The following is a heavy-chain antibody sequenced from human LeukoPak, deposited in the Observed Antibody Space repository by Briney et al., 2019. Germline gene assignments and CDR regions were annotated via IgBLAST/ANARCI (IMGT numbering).Heavy chain of an antibody. D-gene: IGHD6-13*01. J-gene: IGHJ4*02. V-gene: IGHV3-23*01. CDR2: ISGNGGST. CDR1: GFTFSSYA. Sequence: GGSLRLSCAASGFTFSSYAMSWVRQAPGKGLEWVSAISGNGGSTFYADSVTGRFTISRDNSKNTLYLQMNRLRAEDTAVYYCASFLAAVGNWGQGTLVTVSS. CDR3: ASFLAAVGN.